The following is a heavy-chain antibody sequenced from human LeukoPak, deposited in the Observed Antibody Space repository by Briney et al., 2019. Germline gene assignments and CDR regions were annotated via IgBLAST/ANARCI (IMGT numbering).Heavy chain of an antibody. J-gene: IGHJ4*02. D-gene: IGHD3-10*01. V-gene: IGHV1-24*01. CDR2: FDPEDGET. CDR3: GPYGSGSYPLDY. Sequence: GASVTVSCKVSGYTLTELSMHWVRQAPGKGLEWMGGFDPEDGETIYAQKFQGRVTMTEDTSTDTAYMELSSLRSEDTAVYYRGPYGSGSYPLDYWGQGTLVTVSS. CDR1: GYTLTELS.